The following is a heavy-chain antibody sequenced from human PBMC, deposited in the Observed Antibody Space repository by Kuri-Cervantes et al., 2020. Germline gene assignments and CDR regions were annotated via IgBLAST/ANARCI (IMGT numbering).Heavy chain of an antibody. CDR1: GGSFSGYY. CDR2: INHSGST. D-gene: IGHD5-18*01. CDR3: AADQYSYFEY. V-gene: IGHV4-34*01. J-gene: IGHJ4*02. Sequence: SETLSLTCAVYGGSFSGYYWSWIRQPPGKGLEWIGEINHSGSTNYNPSLKSRVTISVDTSKNQFSLKLSSVTAADTAIYYCAADQYSYFEYWGQGTLVTVSP.